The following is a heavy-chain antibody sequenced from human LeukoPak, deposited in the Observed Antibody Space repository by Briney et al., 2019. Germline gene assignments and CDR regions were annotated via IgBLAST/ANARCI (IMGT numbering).Heavy chain of an antibody. V-gene: IGHV1-69*01. CDR3: AGDLVVPAARKQRLGGGWFDP. D-gene: IGHD2-2*01. Sequence: GASVKVSCKASGGTFSSYAISWVRQAPGQGLEWMGGIIPIFGTANYAQKFQGRVTITADESTSTAYMELSSLRSEDTAVYYCAGDLVVPAARKQRLGGGWFDPWGQGTLVTVSS. CDR2: IIPIFGTA. CDR1: GGTFSSYA. J-gene: IGHJ5*02.